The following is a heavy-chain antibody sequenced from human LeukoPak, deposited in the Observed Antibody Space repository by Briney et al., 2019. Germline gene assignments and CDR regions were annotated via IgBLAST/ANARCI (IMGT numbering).Heavy chain of an antibody. CDR3: ARGKSSSWYGPNNVAGYYFDY. Sequence: SETLSLTCTVSGGSISSYYWSWIRQPPGKGLEWIGYIYYSGSTNYNPSLKSRVTISVDTSKNQFSLKLSSVTAADTAVYYCARGKSSSWYGPNNVAGYYFDYWGQGTLVTVSS. J-gene: IGHJ4*02. V-gene: IGHV4-59*01. CDR1: GGSISSYY. CDR2: IYYSGST. D-gene: IGHD6-13*01.